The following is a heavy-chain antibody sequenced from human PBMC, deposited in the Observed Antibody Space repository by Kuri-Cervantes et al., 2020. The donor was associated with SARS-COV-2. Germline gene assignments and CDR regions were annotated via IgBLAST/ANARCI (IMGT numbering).Heavy chain of an antibody. CDR2: IYYSGST. J-gene: IGHJ4*02. CDR1: GGSISSGGYY. V-gene: IGHV4-61*08. CDR3: ARVNDYYFDY. Sequence: GSLRLSCTVSGGSISSGGYYWSWIRQHPGKGLEWIGYIYYSGSTNYNPSLKSRVTISVDTSKNQFSLKLSSVTAADTAVYYCARVNDYYFDYWGQGTLVTVSS. D-gene: IGHD1-1*01.